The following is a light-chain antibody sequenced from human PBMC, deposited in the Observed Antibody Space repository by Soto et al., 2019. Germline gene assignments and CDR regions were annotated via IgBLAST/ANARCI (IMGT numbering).Light chain of an antibody. CDR1: QSISSW. J-gene: IGKJ1*01. Sequence: IQMTQSPSTLSASVGDRVTIICRASQSISSWLAWYQQKPGKAPNLLIYDASSLESGVPSRFSGSGSGTEFTLTITSLQPDDFATYYCQQYNTYSRTFGQGTKVDIK. V-gene: IGKV1-5*02. CDR3: QQYNTYSRT. CDR2: DAS.